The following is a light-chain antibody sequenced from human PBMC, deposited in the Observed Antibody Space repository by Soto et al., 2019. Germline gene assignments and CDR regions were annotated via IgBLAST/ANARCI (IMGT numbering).Light chain of an antibody. V-gene: IGKV1-5*03. CDR3: QQYNSFPWT. J-gene: IGKJ1*01. Sequence: DIQITQSPSTLSASVGDTVTISCRASQSFSSWLAWYQRKPGKAPKLLIYKASSLQSGVPSRFSGSGSGTEFTLTISSLQPDDFATYYCQQYNSFPWTFGQGTKVDIK. CDR1: QSFSSW. CDR2: KAS.